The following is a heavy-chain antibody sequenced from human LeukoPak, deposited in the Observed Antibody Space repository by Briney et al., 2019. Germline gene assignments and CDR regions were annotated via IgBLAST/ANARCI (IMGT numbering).Heavy chain of an antibody. CDR3: AREMRFASTYYYGSGKNY. D-gene: IGHD3-10*01. CDR1: GFTFSSYE. CDR2: ISSSGSTI. V-gene: IGHV3-48*03. J-gene: IGHJ4*02. Sequence: PGGSLRLSCAASGFTFSSYEMNWVRQAPGKGLEWVSHISSSGSTIYYADSVKGRFTISRDNAKNSLYLQMNSLRAEDTAVYYCAREMRFASTYYYGSGKNYWGQGTLVTVSS.